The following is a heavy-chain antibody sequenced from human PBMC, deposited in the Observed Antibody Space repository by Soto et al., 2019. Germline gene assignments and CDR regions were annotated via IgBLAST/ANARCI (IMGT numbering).Heavy chain of an antibody. CDR2: IYYSGST. CDR3: ARHDYYGSGAYNWFDP. V-gene: IGHV4-59*08. D-gene: IGHD3-10*01. J-gene: IGHJ5*02. Sequence: SETLSLTCTVSGGSISSYYWIWIRQPPGKGLEWIGYIYYSGSTNYNPSLKSRVTISVDTSKNQSSLKLSSVTAADTAVYYCARHDYYGSGAYNWFDPWGQGTLVTVSS. CDR1: GGSISSYY.